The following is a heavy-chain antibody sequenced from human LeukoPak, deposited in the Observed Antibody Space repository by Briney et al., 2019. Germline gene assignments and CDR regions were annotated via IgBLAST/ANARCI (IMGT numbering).Heavy chain of an antibody. CDR1: GYTFSSYA. CDR2: IIPIFGTA. V-gene: IGHV1-69*13. CDR3: AREEPTGTLTN. D-gene: IGHD1-14*01. Sequence: ASVKVSCKASGYTFSSYAISWVRQAPGQGLEWMGGIIPIFGTADYAQKFQGRVTITADESTSTAYMELSSLRSEDTAVYYCAREEPTGTLTNWGQGTLVTVSS. J-gene: IGHJ4*02.